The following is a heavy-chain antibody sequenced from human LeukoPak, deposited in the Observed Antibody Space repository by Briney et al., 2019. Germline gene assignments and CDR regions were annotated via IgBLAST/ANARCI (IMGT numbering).Heavy chain of an antibody. V-gene: IGHV3-48*03. CDR3: ARDRLDCSGGSCYSYYYGMDV. Sequence: GGSLRLSCAASGFTFSSYEMNWVRQAPGKGLEWVSYISSSGSTIYYVDSVKGRFTISRDNAKNSLCLQMNSLRAEDTAVYYCARDRLDCSGGSCYSYYYGMDVWGQGTTVTVSS. CDR2: ISSSGSTI. J-gene: IGHJ6*02. D-gene: IGHD2-15*01. CDR1: GFTFSSYE.